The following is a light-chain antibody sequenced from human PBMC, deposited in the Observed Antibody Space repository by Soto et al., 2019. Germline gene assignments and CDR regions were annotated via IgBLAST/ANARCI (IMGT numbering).Light chain of an antibody. CDR1: QSVSSN. Sequence: EIVMTQSPATLSVSPGERATLSCRASQSVSSNLAWYQQKLGQAPRLLIYGASTRATGIPARFSGSGSGTEFTLTISSLQSEDFAVYYCQQYNNWPLYFGQGTRLEIK. CDR3: QQYNNWPLY. V-gene: IGKV3-15*01. CDR2: GAS. J-gene: IGKJ5*01.